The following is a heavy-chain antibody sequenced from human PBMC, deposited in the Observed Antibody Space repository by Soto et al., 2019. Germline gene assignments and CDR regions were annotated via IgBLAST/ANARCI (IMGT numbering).Heavy chain of an antibody. CDR3: ARVASPDYGDYELIYYYGMDV. V-gene: IGHV3-30-3*01. J-gene: IGHJ6*02. Sequence: PGGSLRLSCAASGFTFSSYAMHWVRQAPGKGLEWVAVISYDGSNKYYADSVKGRFTISRDNSKNTLYLQMNSLRAEDTAVYYCARVASPDYGDYELIYYYGMDVWGQGTTVTVSS. CDR1: GFTFSSYA. CDR2: ISYDGSNK. D-gene: IGHD4-17*01.